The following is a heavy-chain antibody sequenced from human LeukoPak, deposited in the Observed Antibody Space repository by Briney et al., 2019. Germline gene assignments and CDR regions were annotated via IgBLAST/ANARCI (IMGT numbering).Heavy chain of an antibody. V-gene: IGHV3-30*04. D-gene: IGHD6-6*01. CDR1: GFTFSTYA. CDR3: ATESSLSN. J-gene: IGHJ4*02. CDR2: ISYDGTYA. Sequence: SGGSLRLSCTASGFTFSTYAMDWVRLAPGRGLEWVGDISYDGTYASYAVSVRGRFTISRDNSKNTLYLQMNSLRPEDTAVYYCATESSLSNWGMGTLVTVSS.